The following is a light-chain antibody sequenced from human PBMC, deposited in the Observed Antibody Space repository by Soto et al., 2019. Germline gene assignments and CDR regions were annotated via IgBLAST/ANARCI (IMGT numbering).Light chain of an antibody. Sequence: EIVLTQSAGTLSLSPGERTTLSCRASQSVSSSYLDWYQQKPGQAPRLLIYGASSRATGITDRFSGSGSGTSFTLTISRLEPEDFAVYYWQQYGSSPVTYTFGQGTKLEIK. J-gene: IGKJ2*01. CDR1: QSVSSSY. V-gene: IGKV3-20*01. CDR2: GAS. CDR3: QQYGSSPVTYT.